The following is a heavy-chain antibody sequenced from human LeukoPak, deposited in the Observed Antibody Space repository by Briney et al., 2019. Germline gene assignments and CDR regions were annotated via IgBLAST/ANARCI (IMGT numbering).Heavy chain of an antibody. CDR1: AFTFRSYA. V-gene: IGHV3-23*01. D-gene: IGHD5-18*01. CDR2: ISGSGGST. J-gene: IGHJ4*02. CDR3: AKGAASRGYTYVAN. Sequence: GGSLRLSCAASAFTFRSYAMIWVRQAPGKGLEWVSRISGSGGSTYYSDSAKGRFTISRHNSNNTLYLQMNSLRAEDTAVYYCAKGAASRGYTYVANWGQGTLVTVSS.